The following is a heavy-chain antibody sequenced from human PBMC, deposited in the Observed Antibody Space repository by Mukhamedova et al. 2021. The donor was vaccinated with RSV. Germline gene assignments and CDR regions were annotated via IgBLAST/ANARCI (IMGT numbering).Heavy chain of an antibody. V-gene: IGHV4-59*13. CDR3: ARDGGSYTGWFDP. D-gene: IGHD1-26*01. Sequence: GKGLEWIGYIYYSGSTNYNPSLKSRVTISVDTSKNQFSPKLSSVTAADTAVYYCARDGGSYTGWFDPWGQGTLVTVSS. J-gene: IGHJ5*02. CDR2: IYYSGST.